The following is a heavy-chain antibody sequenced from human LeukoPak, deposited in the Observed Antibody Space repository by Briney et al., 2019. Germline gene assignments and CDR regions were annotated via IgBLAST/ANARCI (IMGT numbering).Heavy chain of an antibody. CDR2: ISYDGSNK. CDR3: AKELRSGWFYFDY. CDR1: GFTFSSYG. Sequence: PGGSLRLSCAASGFTFSSYGMHWVRQAPGKGLEWVAVISYDGSNKYYAGSVKGRFTISRDNSKNTLYLQMNSLRAEDTAVYYCAKELRSGWFYFDYWGQGTLVTVSS. V-gene: IGHV3-30*18. J-gene: IGHJ4*02. D-gene: IGHD6-19*01.